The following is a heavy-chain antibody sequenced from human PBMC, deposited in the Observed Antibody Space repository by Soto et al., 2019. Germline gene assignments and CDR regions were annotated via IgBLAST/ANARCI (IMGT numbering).Heavy chain of an antibody. CDR2: ISGSGGST. Sequence: EVQLLESGGGLVQPGGSLRLSCAASGFTFSSYAMSWVRQAPGKGLEWVSAISGSGGSTYYADSVKGRFTISRDNSKNTLYLQMNSLRAEDTAVYYCAKGPPGSHIVVVTAMGYFDYWGQGTLVTVSS. CDR1: GFTFSSYA. V-gene: IGHV3-23*01. J-gene: IGHJ4*02. D-gene: IGHD2-21*02. CDR3: AKGPPGSHIVVVTAMGYFDY.